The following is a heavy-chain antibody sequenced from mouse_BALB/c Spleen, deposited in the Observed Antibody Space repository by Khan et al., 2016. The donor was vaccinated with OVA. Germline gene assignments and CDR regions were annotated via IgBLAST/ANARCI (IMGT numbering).Heavy chain of an antibody. V-gene: IGHV2-9*02. J-gene: IGHJ2*01. CDR2: IWAGGSP. CDR1: GFSLTRYG. Sequence: VELVESGPGLVAPSQSLSITCTVSGFSLTRYGVHWVRQPPGKGLEWLGVIWAGGSPNYNSALMSSLSISKDNSKSQGFLKMNRLQTDDTAMDYCARLEDIWGQGTTLTVSS. D-gene: IGHD1-3*01. CDR3: ARLEDI.